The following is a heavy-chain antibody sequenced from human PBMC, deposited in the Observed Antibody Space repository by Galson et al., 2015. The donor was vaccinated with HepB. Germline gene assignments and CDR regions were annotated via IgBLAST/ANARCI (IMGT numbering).Heavy chain of an antibody. Sequence: LRLSCAASGFTFSSYSMNWVRQAPGKGLEWVSSISSSSSYIYYADSVKGRFTISRDNAKNSLYLQMNSLRAEDTAVYYCARDTDRYCSSTSCYGGQDFDYWGQGTLVTVSS. J-gene: IGHJ4*02. V-gene: IGHV3-21*01. CDR1: GFTFSSYS. CDR2: ISSSSSYI. CDR3: ARDTDRYCSSTSCYGGQDFDY. D-gene: IGHD2-2*01.